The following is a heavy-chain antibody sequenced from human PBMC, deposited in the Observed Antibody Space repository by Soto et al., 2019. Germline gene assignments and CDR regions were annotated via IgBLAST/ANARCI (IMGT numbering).Heavy chain of an antibody. CDR3: AREAINSSGYSRYFQH. V-gene: IGHV1-46*01. J-gene: IGHJ1*01. D-gene: IGHD3-22*01. CDR1: GYTFTHYH. CDR2: INPSGVST. Sequence: ASVKVSCKASGYTFTHYHVYWVRQAPGRGLEWLGMINPSGVSTTYAQNLQGRVTMTRDTSTNTVYMELSSLRSEDTAMYYCAREAINSSGYSRYFQHWGQGTLVTVSS.